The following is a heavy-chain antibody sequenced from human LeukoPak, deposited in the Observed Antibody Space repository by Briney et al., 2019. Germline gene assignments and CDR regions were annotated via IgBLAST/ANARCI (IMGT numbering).Heavy chain of an antibody. CDR3: AKDSAKKYDDY. CDR2: ISGSDGTT. D-gene: IGHD2/OR15-2a*01. Sequence: GGSLRLSCAASGFTFSNYAMSWVRQAPGKGLEWVSGISGSDGTTYYADSVKGRFTTSRDNSKNTLYLQINGLRAEDTAVYYCAKDSAKKYDDYWGQGTLVTVSS. V-gene: IGHV3-23*01. CDR1: GFTFSNYA. J-gene: IGHJ4*02.